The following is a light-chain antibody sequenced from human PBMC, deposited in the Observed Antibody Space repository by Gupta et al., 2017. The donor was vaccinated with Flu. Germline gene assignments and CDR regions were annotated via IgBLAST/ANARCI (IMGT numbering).Light chain of an antibody. Sequence: KVTISWSGSSSKIENNYVSWYHQHPGTAPNLLIYDNNTRPSEIPERFSGAKSDTSATVGITGLQSGDEADYYCGTVYSIRSAWVFGGGTKLTVL. J-gene: IGLJ3*02. CDR3: GTVYSIRSAWV. V-gene: IGLV1-51*01. CDR2: DNN. CDR1: SSKIENNY.